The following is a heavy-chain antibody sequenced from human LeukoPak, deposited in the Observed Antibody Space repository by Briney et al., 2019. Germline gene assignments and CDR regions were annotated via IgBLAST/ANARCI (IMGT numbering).Heavy chain of an antibody. V-gene: IGHV1-2*02. CDR3: ARDIGSGSYY. J-gene: IGHJ4*02. CDR1: GYTFTGYY. D-gene: IGHD3-10*01. Sequence: VASVKVSCKASGYTFTGYYIHWVRQAPGQELEWMGWINPNSGDTNYAQKFQGRVTMTRDTSINTAYMELSRLRSDDTAVYYCARDIGSGSYYWGQGTLVTVSS. CDR2: INPNSGDT.